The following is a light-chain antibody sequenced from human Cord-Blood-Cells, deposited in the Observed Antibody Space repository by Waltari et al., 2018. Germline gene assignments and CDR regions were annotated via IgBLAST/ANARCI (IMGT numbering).Light chain of an antibody. J-gene: IGKJ1*01. CDR3: QQYNSYSWT. CDR1: QSISSW. Sequence: DIQMTQSPSTLSASVGARVTITCRASQSISSWLAWYQQKPGKAPKLLIYDASSLESGVPSRYSSSGSGTEFTLTISSLQPDDFATYYCQQYNSYSWTFGQGTKVEIK. V-gene: IGKV1-5*01. CDR2: DAS.